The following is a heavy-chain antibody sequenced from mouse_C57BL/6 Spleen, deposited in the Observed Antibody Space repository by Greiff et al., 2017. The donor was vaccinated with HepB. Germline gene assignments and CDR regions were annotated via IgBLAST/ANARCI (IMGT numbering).Heavy chain of an antibody. V-gene: IGHV1-82*01. J-gene: IGHJ4*01. CDR3: ARLLLRAMDY. Sequence: QVQLKQSGPELVKPGASVKISCKASGYAFSSSWMNWVKQRPGKGLEWIGRIYPGDGDTNYNGKFKGKATLTADKSSSTAYMQLSSLTFEDSAVYFCARLLLRAMDYWGQGTSVTVSS. CDR2: IYPGDGDT. D-gene: IGHD1-1*01. CDR1: GYAFSSSW.